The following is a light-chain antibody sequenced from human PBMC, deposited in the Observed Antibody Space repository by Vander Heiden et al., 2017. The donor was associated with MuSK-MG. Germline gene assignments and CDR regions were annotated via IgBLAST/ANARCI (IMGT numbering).Light chain of an antibody. Sequence: DIQMTQSPSSLSASVGDRVTITCRASQSISSYLNWYQQKPGKAPKLLIYAASSLQSGVPSRFSGSGSGTDFTLTISSLQPEDFATYYCQQSASTPRTFGQGTKVEIK. CDR2: AAS. V-gene: IGKV1-39*01. J-gene: IGKJ1*01. CDR1: QSISSY. CDR3: QQSASTPRT.